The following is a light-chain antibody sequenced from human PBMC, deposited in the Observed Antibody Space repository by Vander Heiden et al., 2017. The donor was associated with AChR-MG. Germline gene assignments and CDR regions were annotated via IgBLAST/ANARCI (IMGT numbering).Light chain of an antibody. CDR1: PGISSY. J-gene: IGKJ2*01. Sequence: IQLTQSPPSLPASVGDRVTITARASPGISSYLAWYQQKPGKAPKIPIYAASALQSGVPSSFSGSGSGTDFTLTISSLQHEDFASCYCHQLSGYPWTFGQGTKLEIK. CDR2: AAS. V-gene: IGKV1-9*01. CDR3: HQLSGYPWT.